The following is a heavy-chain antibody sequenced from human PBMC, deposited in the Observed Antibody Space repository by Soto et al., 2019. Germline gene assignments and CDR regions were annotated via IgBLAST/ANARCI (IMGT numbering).Heavy chain of an antibody. CDR3: ARVTSGAFDI. CDR1: GGSISSGGYS. V-gene: IGHV4-30-2*01. Sequence: SETLSLTCAVSGGSISSGGYSWSWIRQPPGKGLEWIGYIYHSGSTYYNPSLKSRVTISVDRSKNQFSLKLSSVTAAATAVYYCARVTSGAFDIWGQGTMVTVSS. D-gene: IGHD4-17*01. J-gene: IGHJ3*02. CDR2: IYHSGST.